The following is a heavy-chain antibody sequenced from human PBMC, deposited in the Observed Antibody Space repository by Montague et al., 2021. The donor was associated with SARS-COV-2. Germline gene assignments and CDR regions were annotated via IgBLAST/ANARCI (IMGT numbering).Heavy chain of an antibody. CDR1: GFSLSTPNVG. CDR2: IYSNDEK. CDR3: AHLIRYYDIFTGIPFDH. D-gene: IGHD3-9*01. J-gene: IGHJ4*02. Sequence: PALMKPTQTLTLTCTFSGFSLSTPNVGVGWIRQPPGKALEWVAVIYSNDEKRYSPSLRNRLTITKDTAKNQVVLSLAYVDPVDTATYYCAHLIRYYDIFTGIPFDHWGQGSRVTVSS. V-gene: IGHV2-5*01.